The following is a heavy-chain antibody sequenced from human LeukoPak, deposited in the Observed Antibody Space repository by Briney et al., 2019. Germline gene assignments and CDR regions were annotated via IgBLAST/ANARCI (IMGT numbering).Heavy chain of an antibody. D-gene: IGHD4-17*01. CDR3: ARQGDYGDYVRY. V-gene: IGHV4-39*01. J-gene: IGHJ4*02. CDR2: IYYSGSI. Sequence: PSETLSLTCTVSGGSISSSSYYWGWIRQPPGKGLKWIGSIYYSGSIYYNPSLMSRVTISVDTSKNQFFLKLSSVTAADTAVYYCARQGDYGDYVRYWGQGTLVTVSS. CDR1: GGSISSSSYY.